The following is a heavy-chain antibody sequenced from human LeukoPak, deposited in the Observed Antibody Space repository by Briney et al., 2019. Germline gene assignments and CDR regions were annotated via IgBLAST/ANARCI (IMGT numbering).Heavy chain of an antibody. D-gene: IGHD3-10*01. Sequence: GGSLRLSCAASGFTFSSYEMNWVRQAPGKGLEWVSYISSSGSTIYYADSVKGRFTISRDNAKNSLYLQMNSLRAEDTAVYYCARQRPARITMVRGVAYYYYYGMDVWGKETTVTVSS. V-gene: IGHV3-48*03. CDR3: ARQRPARITMVRGVAYYYYYGMDV. J-gene: IGHJ6*04. CDR1: GFTFSSYE. CDR2: ISSSGSTI.